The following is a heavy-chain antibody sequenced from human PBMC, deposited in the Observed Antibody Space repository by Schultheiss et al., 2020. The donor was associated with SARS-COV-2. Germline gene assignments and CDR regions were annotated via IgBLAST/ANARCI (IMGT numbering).Heavy chain of an antibody. CDR3: AKAYCSSTSCYTGHFDY. Sequence: GESLKISCAASGFTFSSYAMSWVRQAPGKGLEWVSVIYSGGSTYYADSVKGRFTISRDNAKNSLYLQMNSLRAEDTAVYYCAKAYCSSTSCYTGHFDYWGQGTLVTVSS. J-gene: IGHJ4*02. CDR1: GFTFSSYA. V-gene: IGHV3-23*03. D-gene: IGHD2-2*01. CDR2: IYSGGST.